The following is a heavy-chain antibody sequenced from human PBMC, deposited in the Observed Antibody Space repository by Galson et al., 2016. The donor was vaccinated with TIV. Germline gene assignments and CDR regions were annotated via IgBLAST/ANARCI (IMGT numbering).Heavy chain of an antibody. V-gene: IGHV1-2*02. CDR3: ARALNYGMDV. CDR2: INPDSGDT. D-gene: IGHD3-10*01. Sequence: SVKVSCKASGYTFTGYYMHWVRQAPGQGLEWMGWINPDSGDTNSAQEFQGRVTMTSDTSITTAYMDVSSLRPDDTAVYFCARALNYGMDVWGQGTTVTVSS. CDR1: GYTFTGYY. J-gene: IGHJ6*02.